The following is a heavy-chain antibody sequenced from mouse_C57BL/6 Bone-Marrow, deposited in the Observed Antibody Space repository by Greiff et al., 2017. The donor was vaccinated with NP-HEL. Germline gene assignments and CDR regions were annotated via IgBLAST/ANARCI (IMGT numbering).Heavy chain of an antibody. CDR2: INPNNGDN. V-gene: IGHV1-26*01. Sequence: EVQLQQSGPELVKPGASVKISCKASGYTFTDYYMNWVKQSHGKSLEWIGDINPNNGDNRYNQKFKGKATLTVDKSSSKASMELRSLTSENSAVYDCASATYYDYDGAMDFWGQGTSVTVSS. CDR1: GYTFTDYY. D-gene: IGHD2-4*01. J-gene: IGHJ4*01. CDR3: ASATYYDYDGAMDF.